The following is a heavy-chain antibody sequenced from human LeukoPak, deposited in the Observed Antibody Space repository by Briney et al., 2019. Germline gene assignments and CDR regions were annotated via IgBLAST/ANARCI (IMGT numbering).Heavy chain of an antibody. V-gene: IGHV4-59*01. J-gene: IGHJ5*02. Sequence: SETLSLTCTVSGGSISNYHWGWIRQPPGKGLEWIGYIFYSGSTNDNPSLKSRVTISVDTSKNQFSLKLSSVTAADTAVYYCARMPAADGDYVPWGQGTLVTVSS. D-gene: IGHD4-17*01. CDR2: IFYSGST. CDR1: GGSISNYH. CDR3: ARMPAADGDYVP.